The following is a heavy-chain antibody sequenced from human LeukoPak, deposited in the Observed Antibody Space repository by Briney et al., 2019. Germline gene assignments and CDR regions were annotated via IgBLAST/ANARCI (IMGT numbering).Heavy chain of an antibody. CDR2: INHSGST. CDR1: GGSFSGYY. J-gene: IGHJ3*02. D-gene: IGHD6-6*01. V-gene: IGHV4-34*01. CDR3: ARGLRRYSSSSLGAFDI. Sequence: SETLSLTCAVYGGSFSGYYWSWIRQPPGKGLEGIGEINHSGSTNYNPSLKSRVTISVDTSKSQFSLKLSSVTAADPAVYYCARGLRRYSSSSLGAFDIWGQGTMVTVSS.